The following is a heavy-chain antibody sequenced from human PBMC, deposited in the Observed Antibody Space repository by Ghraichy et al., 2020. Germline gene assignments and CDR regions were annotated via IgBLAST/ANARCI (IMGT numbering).Heavy chain of an antibody. J-gene: IGHJ4*02. CDR3: ITVSLEIVGVPL. CDR2: IKTKADGGTT. D-gene: IGHD2-15*01. CDR1: GFIFSDAW. Sequence: GGSLRLSCEDSGFIFSDAWMSWVRQAPGKGLEWVGRIKTKADGGTTDYAAPVKGRFTISRDESQNTLYLQMNSLKTEDTAIYYCITVSLEIVGVPLWGQGTLVTVSS. V-gene: IGHV3-15*01.